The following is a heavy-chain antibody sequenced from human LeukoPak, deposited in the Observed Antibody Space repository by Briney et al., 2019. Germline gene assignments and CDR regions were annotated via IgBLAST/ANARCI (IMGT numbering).Heavy chain of an antibody. Sequence: PSETLSLTCTVSGGSISSYCWSWIRQPAGKGLEWIGRIYTSGSTNYNPSLKSRVTMSVDTSKNQFSLNLSSVTAADTAVYYCARDEGYSSGWYTDAFDIWGRGTMVTVSS. CDR3: ARDEGYSSGWYTDAFDI. V-gene: IGHV4-4*07. D-gene: IGHD6-19*01. CDR2: IYTSGST. CDR1: GGSISSYC. J-gene: IGHJ3*02.